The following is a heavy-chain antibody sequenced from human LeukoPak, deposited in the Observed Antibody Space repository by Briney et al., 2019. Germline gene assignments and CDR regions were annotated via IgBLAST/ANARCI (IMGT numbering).Heavy chain of an antibody. CDR3: ALRNNWNYDY. CDR2: IIPIFGTA. V-gene: IGHV1-69*05. Sequence: GASVKVSCKASGGTFSSYAISWVRQAPGQGLEWMGGIIPIFGTANYAQKFQGRVTITTDESTSTAYMELSSLRSEDTAVYYCALRNNWNYDYWGQGTLVTVSS. CDR1: GGTFSSYA. D-gene: IGHD1-7*01. J-gene: IGHJ4*02.